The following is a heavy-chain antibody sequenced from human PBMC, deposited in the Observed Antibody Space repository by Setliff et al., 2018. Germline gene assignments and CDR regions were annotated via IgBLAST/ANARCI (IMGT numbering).Heavy chain of an antibody. J-gene: IGHJ5*02. CDR3: ARAPQYSNFWYALSWFDP. CDR2: ISHSGDP. Sequence: SCAVYGGSFSGYHWSWIRQPPGKGLEWIGEISHSGDPNYNPSLKSRVTISLDTSKNQFSLKLTTVTAADTAVYYCARAPQYSNFWYALSWFDPWGQGTLVTVSS. D-gene: IGHD3-3*01. V-gene: IGHV4-34*01. CDR1: GGSFSGYH.